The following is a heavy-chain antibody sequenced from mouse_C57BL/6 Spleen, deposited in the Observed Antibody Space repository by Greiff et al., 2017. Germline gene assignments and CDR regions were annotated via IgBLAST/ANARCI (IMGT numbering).Heavy chain of an antibody. CDR2: IDPETGGT. J-gene: IGHJ2*01. Sequence: VQLQQSGAELVRPGASVTLSCKASGYTFTDYEMHWVKQTPVHGLEWIGAIDPETGGTAYNQKFKGKAILTADKSSSTAYMELRSLTSEDSAVYYCTRTPAYYGSSYDYWGQGTTLTVSS. V-gene: IGHV1-15*01. D-gene: IGHD1-1*01. CDR1: GYTFTDYE. CDR3: TRTPAYYGSSYDY.